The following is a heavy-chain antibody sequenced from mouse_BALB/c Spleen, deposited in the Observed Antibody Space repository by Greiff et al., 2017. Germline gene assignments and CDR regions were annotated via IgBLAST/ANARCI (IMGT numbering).Heavy chain of an antibody. J-gene: IGHJ2*01. Sequence: QVQLKESGAELARPGASVKLSCKASGYTFTDYYINWVKQRTGQGLEWIGEIYPGSGNTYYNEKFKGKATLTADKSSSTAYMQLSSLTSEDSAVYFCARSDWDYWGQGTTLTVSS. D-gene: IGHD2-13*01. V-gene: IGHV1-77*01. CDR2: IYPGSGNT. CDR1: GYTFTDYY. CDR3: ARSDWDY.